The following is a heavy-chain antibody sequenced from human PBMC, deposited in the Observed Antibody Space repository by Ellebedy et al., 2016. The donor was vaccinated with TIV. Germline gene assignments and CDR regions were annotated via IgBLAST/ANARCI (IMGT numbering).Heavy chain of an antibody. CDR1: GFTVSSNY. CDR2: ISSSSSYT. CDR3: ATGIMITCGGVIEDY. J-gene: IGHJ4*02. D-gene: IGHD3-16*02. Sequence: PGGSLRLSCAASGFTVSSNYMSRVRQAPGKGLEWVSYISSSSSYTNYADSVKGRFTISRDDAKNSLYLQMNSLRAEDTAVYYCATGIMITCGGVIEDYWGQGTLVTVSS. V-gene: IGHV3-11*06.